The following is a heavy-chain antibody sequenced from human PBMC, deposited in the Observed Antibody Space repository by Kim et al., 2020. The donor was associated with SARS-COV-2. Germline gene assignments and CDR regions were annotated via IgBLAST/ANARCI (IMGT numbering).Heavy chain of an antibody. J-gene: IGHJ5*02. D-gene: IGHD4-17*01. CDR2: ISSSSTTI. CDR3: ARDKDGDFLDFFDL. CDR1: GFTFSRYS. V-gene: IGHV3-48*02. Sequence: GGSLRLSCAVSGFTFSRYSMNWVRQAPGKGLQWVSYISSSSTTIYYADSVKGRFTISRDNAKNSLYLQMNNLRDEDTAVYYCARDKDGDFLDFFDLWGQGTLVTVFS.